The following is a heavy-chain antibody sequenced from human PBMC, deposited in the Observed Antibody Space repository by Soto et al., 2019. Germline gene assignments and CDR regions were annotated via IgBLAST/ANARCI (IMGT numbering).Heavy chain of an antibody. CDR2: ISGSGGST. D-gene: IGHD1-26*01. J-gene: IGHJ5*02. CDR1: GFTFSSYA. Sequence: PGGSLRLSCAASGFTFSSYAMSWVRQAPGKGLEWVSAISGSGGSTYYADSVKGRFTISRDNSKNTLYRQMNSLRAEDTAVYYCARKFSGGRGSYPHWFDPWGQGTLVTVSS. CDR3: ARKFSGGRGSYPHWFDP. V-gene: IGHV3-23*01.